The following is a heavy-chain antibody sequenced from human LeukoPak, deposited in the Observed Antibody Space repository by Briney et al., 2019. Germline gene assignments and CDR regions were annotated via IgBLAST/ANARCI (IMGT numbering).Heavy chain of an antibody. CDR3: AKDWYYDSSGYFDY. Sequence: QPGGSLRLSCAASGFTFSSYAMSWVRQAPGKGLEWVSAISGSGGGTYYADSVKGRFTISRDNSKNTLYLQMNSLRAEDTAVYYCAKDWYYDSSGYFDYWGQGTLVTVSS. J-gene: IGHJ4*02. CDR2: ISGSGGGT. V-gene: IGHV3-23*01. CDR1: GFTFSSYA. D-gene: IGHD3-22*01.